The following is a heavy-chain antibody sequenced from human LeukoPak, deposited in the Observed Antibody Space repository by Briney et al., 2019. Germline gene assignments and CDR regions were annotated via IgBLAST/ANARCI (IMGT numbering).Heavy chain of an antibody. CDR3: ARGRTRFGSYYIFDW. CDR2: ISGDGGST. V-gene: IGHV3-23*01. CDR1: GFTFSSYG. D-gene: IGHD3-10*01. J-gene: IGHJ4*02. Sequence: GGSLRLSCAASGFTFSSYGMSWVRQAPGKGLEWVSAISGDGGSTYYADSVKGRFTISRDNAKNTLYLQMNSLRAEDTAVYYCARGRTRFGSYYIFDWGGQGSLVTVPS.